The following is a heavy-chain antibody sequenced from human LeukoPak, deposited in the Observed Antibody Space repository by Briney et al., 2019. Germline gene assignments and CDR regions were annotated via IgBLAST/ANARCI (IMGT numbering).Heavy chain of an antibody. J-gene: IGHJ5*02. Sequence: SETLSLTCTVSGGSISSYYWSWIRQPPGKGLEWIGYIYYSGSTNYKPSLKSRVTISVDTSKNQFSLKLSSVTAADTAVYYCARVNYDILTGYWFDPWGQGTLVTVSS. D-gene: IGHD3-9*01. V-gene: IGHV4-59*01. CDR3: ARVNYDILTGYWFDP. CDR2: IYYSGST. CDR1: GGSISSYY.